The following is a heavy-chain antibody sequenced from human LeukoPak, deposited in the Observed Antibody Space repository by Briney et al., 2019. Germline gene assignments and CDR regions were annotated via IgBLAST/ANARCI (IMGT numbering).Heavy chain of an antibody. D-gene: IGHD2-21*02. CDR3: ARQHIVVVTANSAESGWFDP. Sequence: PTETLSLTCAVYGGSFSGYYWGWIRQPPGKGLEWIGSMYYSGTTYYNPSLKSRVTISVDTAKNQFSLKLTSVTAADTAVYYCARQHIVVVTANSAESGWFDPWGQGTLVTVSS. V-gene: IGHV4-39*01. CDR1: GGSFSGYY. J-gene: IGHJ5*02. CDR2: MYYSGTT.